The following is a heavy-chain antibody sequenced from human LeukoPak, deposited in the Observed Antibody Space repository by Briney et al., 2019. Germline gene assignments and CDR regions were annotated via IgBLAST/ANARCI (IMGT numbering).Heavy chain of an antibody. Sequence: PGGSLRLSCAASGFSVSSSYMSWVRQAPGKGLEWVSVIYSGGSTYYADSVRGRFTISRDNSKNTLYLQMNSLRVEDTAVYYCARDMGFGDLMGYWGQGTLVTVSS. CDR2: IYSGGST. J-gene: IGHJ4*02. D-gene: IGHD3-10*01. CDR3: ARDMGFGDLMGY. CDR1: GFSVSSSY. V-gene: IGHV3-53*01.